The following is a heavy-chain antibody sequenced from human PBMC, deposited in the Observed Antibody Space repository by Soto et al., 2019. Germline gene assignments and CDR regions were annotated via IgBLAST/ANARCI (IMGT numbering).Heavy chain of an antibody. D-gene: IGHD3-22*01. Sequence: QVQLVESGGGVVQPGRSLRLSCAASGFTFSSYGMHWVRQAPGKGLEWVAVIWYDGSNKYYADSVKGRFTISRDNSKNTLYLQMNSLRAEDTAVYYCARGGGGYYYFAYWGQGTLVTVSS. CDR1: GFTFSSYG. V-gene: IGHV3-33*01. CDR2: IWYDGSNK. J-gene: IGHJ4*02. CDR3: ARGGGGYYYFAY.